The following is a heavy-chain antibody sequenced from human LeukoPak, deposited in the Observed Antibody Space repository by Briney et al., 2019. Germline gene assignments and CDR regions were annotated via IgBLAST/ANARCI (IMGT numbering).Heavy chain of an antibody. CDR1: GYTFTSYD. V-gene: IGHV1-8*01. CDR2: MNPNSGNT. D-gene: IGHD6-6*01. J-gene: IGHJ5*02. CDR3: ARALGIAARHRPWFDL. Sequence: ASVKVSCKASGYTFTSYDINWVRQATGQGLEWMGWMNPNSGNTGYAQKFQGRVTMTRNTSISTAYMELSSLRSEDTAVYYCARALGIAARHRPWFDLWGQGTLVTVSS.